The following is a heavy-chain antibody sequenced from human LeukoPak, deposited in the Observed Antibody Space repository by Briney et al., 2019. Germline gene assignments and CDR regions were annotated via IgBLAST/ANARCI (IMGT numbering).Heavy chain of an antibody. D-gene: IGHD3-9*01. CDR2: INHSGST. J-gene: IGHJ4*02. CDR1: GGSFSGYY. V-gene: IGHV4-34*01. Sequence: SETLSLTCAVYGGSFSGYYWSWIRQPPGKGLEWIGEINHSGSTNYNPSLKSRVTISVDTSKNQFSLKLSSVTAADTAVYYCARVMRGYILTGYYHFDYWGQGTLVTVSS. CDR3: ARVMRGYILTGYYHFDY.